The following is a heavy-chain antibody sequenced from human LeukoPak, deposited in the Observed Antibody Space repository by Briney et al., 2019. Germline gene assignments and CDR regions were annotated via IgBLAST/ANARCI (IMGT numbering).Heavy chain of an antibody. CDR2: ISSGGGTT. J-gene: IGHJ4*02. V-gene: IGHV3-23*01. CDR3: AKAGIGVPGTPEY. CDR1: GFTFSNYA. D-gene: IGHD6-19*01. Sequence: PGGSLRLSCAASGFTFSNYAMNWVRLAPGKGLEWVSVISSGGGTTYYSDSVKGRFIISRDNSKNTLYLQMNSLRVDDTALYYCAKAGIGVPGTPEYLGQGTQVTVSS.